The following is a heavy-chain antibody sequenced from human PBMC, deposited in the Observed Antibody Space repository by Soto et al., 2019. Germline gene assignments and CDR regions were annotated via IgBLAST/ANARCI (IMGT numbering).Heavy chain of an antibody. J-gene: IGHJ4*02. V-gene: IGHV3-13*01. CDR3: ARAGSGYSYGPDGFDY. CDR2: IGTAGDT. Sequence: GGSLRLSCAASGFTFSSYDMHWVRQATGKGLEWVSAIGTAGDTYYPGSVKGRFTISRENAKNSLYPQMNSLRAEDTAVYYCARAGSGYSYGPDGFDYWGQGTLVTVSS. CDR1: GFTFSSYD. D-gene: IGHD5-18*01.